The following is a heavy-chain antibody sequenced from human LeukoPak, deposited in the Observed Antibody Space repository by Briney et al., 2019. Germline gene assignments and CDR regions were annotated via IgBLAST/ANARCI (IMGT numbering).Heavy chain of an antibody. CDR2: IYYSGNT. J-gene: IGHJ4*02. CDR1: GGSVSNGNYY. V-gene: IGHV4-61*03. D-gene: IGHD3-10*01. Sequence: SETPSLTCTVSGGSVSNGNYYWSWLRQPPGKALEWIGYIYYSGNTNYNPSLEGRVTISVDTSKNHFSVKLSSVTAADTAVYYCARSQNYYGSGDYWSQGTLVTVSS. CDR3: ARSQNYYGSGDY.